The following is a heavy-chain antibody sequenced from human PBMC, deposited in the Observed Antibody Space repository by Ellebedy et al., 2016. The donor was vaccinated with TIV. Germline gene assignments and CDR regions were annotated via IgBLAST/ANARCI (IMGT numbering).Heavy chain of an antibody. D-gene: IGHD7-27*01. CDR1: GLTFSRYG. V-gene: IGHV3-33*01. CDR2: IWYDGSIK. CDR3: ASWDFDY. J-gene: IGHJ4*02. Sequence: GESLKISCAASGLTFSRYGMHWIRQAPDKGLEWVAVIWYDGSIKYLADSVKGRFTISRDNFNNTLYLQMNSLRAEDTAVYWCASWDFDYWGQGTLVTVSP.